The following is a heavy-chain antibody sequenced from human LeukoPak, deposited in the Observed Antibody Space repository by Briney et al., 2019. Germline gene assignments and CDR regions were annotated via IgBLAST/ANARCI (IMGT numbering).Heavy chain of an antibody. CDR2: IYYSGST. V-gene: IGHV4-59*08. CDR1: GGSISNYY. J-gene: IGHJ4*02. CDR3: ARSIAGTRSKFDY. D-gene: IGHD1/OR15-1a*01. Sequence: SETLSLTCTVSGGSISNYYWSWIRQPPGEGLEWVGYIYYSGSTNYNPSLKSRVTISVDTSKNQFSLKLSSVTAADTAVYYCARSIAGTRSKFDYWGQGTLVTVSS.